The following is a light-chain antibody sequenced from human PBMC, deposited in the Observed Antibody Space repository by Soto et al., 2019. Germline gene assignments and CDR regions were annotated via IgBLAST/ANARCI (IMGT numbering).Light chain of an antibody. CDR1: QGISRW. J-gene: IGKJ1*01. CDR3: QQANSFPWT. Sequence: DIPMTQSPSSVSASVGDRVTITCRASQGISRWLAWYQQKPGRAPKLLIYAASNVQSGVPSRFSGSGSETDYTLTISSLQPEDFATYYCQQANSFPWTFGQGTKVEVK. V-gene: IGKV1-12*02. CDR2: AAS.